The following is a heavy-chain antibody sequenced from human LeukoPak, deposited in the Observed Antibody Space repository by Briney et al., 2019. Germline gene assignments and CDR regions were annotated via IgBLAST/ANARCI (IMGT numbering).Heavy chain of an antibody. D-gene: IGHD3-22*01. CDR3: ARDHYYDSSGYRVTRWFDP. V-gene: IGHV4-59*01. J-gene: IGHJ5*02. CDR2: IYYSGST. CDR1: GGSISSYY. Sequence: SETLSLTCTVSGGSISSYYRSWIRQPPGKGLEWIGYIYYSGSTNYNPSLKSRVTISVDTSKNQFSLKLSSVTAADTAVYYCARDHYYDSSGYRVTRWFDPWGQGTLVTVSS.